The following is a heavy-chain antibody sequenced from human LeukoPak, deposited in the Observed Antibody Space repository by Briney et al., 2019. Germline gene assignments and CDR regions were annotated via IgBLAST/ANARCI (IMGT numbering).Heavy chain of an antibody. CDR1: GYSFTSYW. Sequence: GESLKISCKGCGYSFTSYWISWVRQMPGKGLGWMGRIDPSDSYTNYSPSFQGHVTISADKSISTAYLQWSSLKASDTAMYYCARHAGDIVVVPAAAPPGFDPWGQGTLVTVSS. V-gene: IGHV5-10-1*01. CDR2: IDPSDSYT. J-gene: IGHJ5*02. CDR3: ARHAGDIVVVPAAAPPGFDP. D-gene: IGHD2-2*01.